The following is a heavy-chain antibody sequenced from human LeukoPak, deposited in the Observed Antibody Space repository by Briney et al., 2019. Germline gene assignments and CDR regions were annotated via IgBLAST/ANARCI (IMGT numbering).Heavy chain of an antibody. CDR1: GGTFSSYA. CDR2: ISAYNGNT. J-gene: IGHJ4*02. CDR3: ARYFWRPFYSSLLYYFDY. Sequence: ASVKVSCKASGGTFSSYAISWVRQAPGQGLEWMGWISAYNGNTNYAQKLQGRVTMTTDTSTSTAYMELRSLRSDDTAVYYCARYFWRPFYSSLLYYFDYWGQGTLVTVSS. D-gene: IGHD6-13*01. V-gene: IGHV1-18*01.